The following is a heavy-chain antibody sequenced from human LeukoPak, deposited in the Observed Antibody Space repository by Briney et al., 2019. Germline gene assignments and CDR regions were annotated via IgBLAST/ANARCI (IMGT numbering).Heavy chain of an antibody. CDR1: GGSISSGSYY. CDR2: IYTSGST. D-gene: IGHD1-26*01. Sequence: SQTLSLTCTVSGGSISSGSYYWSWIRQPPGKGLEWIGRIYTSGSTNYNPSLKSRVTISVDTSKNQFSLKLSSVTAADTAVYYCARVSGSYYAEIDYWGQGTLVTVSS. CDR3: ARVSGSYYAEIDY. J-gene: IGHJ4*02. V-gene: IGHV4-61*02.